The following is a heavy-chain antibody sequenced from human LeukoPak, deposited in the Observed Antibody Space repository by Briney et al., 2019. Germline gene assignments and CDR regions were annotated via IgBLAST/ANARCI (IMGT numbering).Heavy chain of an antibody. D-gene: IGHD3-10*01. Sequence: GGSLRLSCTASGFTFGTYDMSWVRQAPGKGLEWVAVISYDGSNKYYADSVKGRFTISRDNSKNTLYLQMNSLRAEDTAVYYCAKGPRLDYYGSGSYPPYFDYWGQGTLVTVSS. V-gene: IGHV3-30*18. J-gene: IGHJ4*02. CDR1: GFTFGTYD. CDR2: ISYDGSNK. CDR3: AKGPRLDYYGSGSYPPYFDY.